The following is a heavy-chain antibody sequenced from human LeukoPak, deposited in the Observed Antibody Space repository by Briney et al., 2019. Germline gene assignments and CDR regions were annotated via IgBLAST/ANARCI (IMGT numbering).Heavy chain of an antibody. CDR2: ISYDGGGK. CDR3: VRDFTGGSSAFDY. J-gene: IGHJ4*02. V-gene: IGHV3-30*19. D-gene: IGHD2-15*01. CDR1: GFTFSTYG. Sequence: PGGSLRLSCVGSGFTFSTYGIHWVRQAPGKGLEWVAIISYDGGGKHYADSVKGRFTISRDNSKNTLYLQMNSLRPEDTAVYYCVRDFTGGSSAFDYWGQGTLVTVSS.